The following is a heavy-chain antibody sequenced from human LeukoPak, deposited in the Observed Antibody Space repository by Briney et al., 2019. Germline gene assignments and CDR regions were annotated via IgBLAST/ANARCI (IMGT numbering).Heavy chain of an antibody. Sequence: ASVKVSCKASGGTFSSYAISWVRQAPGQGLEWMGRIIPILGIANYAQKFQGRVTITADKSTSTAYMELSSVRSEDTAVYYCARVINYYDSSGYYPDYWGQGTLVTVSS. V-gene: IGHV1-69*04. CDR2: IIPILGIA. D-gene: IGHD3-22*01. CDR1: GGTFSSYA. CDR3: ARVINYYDSSGYYPDY. J-gene: IGHJ4*02.